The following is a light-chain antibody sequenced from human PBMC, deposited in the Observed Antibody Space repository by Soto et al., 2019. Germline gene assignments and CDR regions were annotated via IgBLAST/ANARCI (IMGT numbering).Light chain of an antibody. Sequence: QSVLTQPPSVSGAPGQRVTISCTGSSSNIGAGYDVHWYQQLPGTAPKLLIYGNSNRPSGVPDRFSGSKSGTSASLAITGLQAEDEADYYWQAYASSLSGSRVFGTGSKVTVL. CDR1: SSNIGAGYD. J-gene: IGLJ1*01. CDR2: GNS. V-gene: IGLV1-40*01. CDR3: QAYASSLSGSRV.